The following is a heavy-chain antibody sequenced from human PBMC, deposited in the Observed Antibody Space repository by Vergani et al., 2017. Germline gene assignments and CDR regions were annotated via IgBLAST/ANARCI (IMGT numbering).Heavy chain of an antibody. CDR2: INPSGGST. D-gene: IGHD3-22*01. CDR3: ARHSYYYDSSGYYFLDY. CDR1: GYTFTSYY. Sequence: QVQLVQSGAEVKKPGASVKVSCKASGYTFTSYYMHWVRQAPGQGLEWMGIINPSGGSTSYAQKFQGRVTMTRDTSKNQFSLKLSSVTAADTAVYYCARHSYYYDSSGYYFLDYWGQGILVTVSS. V-gene: IGHV1-46*01. J-gene: IGHJ4*02.